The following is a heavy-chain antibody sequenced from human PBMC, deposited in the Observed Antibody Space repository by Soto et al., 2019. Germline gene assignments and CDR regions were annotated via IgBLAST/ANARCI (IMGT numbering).Heavy chain of an antibody. J-gene: IGHJ6*02. CDR1: GYTFTSYG. Sequence: ASVKVSCKASGYTFTSYGISWVRQAPGQGLEWMGWISAYNGNTNYAQKLQGRVTMTTDTSTSTAYMELRSLRSDDTAVYYCARDPGSGYYDYYGMDVWGQGTTLTVSS. CDR2: ISAYNGNT. D-gene: IGHD2-15*01. CDR3: ARDPGSGYYDYYGMDV. V-gene: IGHV1-18*04.